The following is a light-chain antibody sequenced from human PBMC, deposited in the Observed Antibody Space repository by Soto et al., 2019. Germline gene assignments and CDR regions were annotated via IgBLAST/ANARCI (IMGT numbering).Light chain of an antibody. J-gene: IGKJ1*01. CDR2: AAS. CDR3: QQYGSLPRT. Sequence: EIVLTQSPGTLSLSPGERATLSCRASQSVASNYLAWYQQKPGRPPRLLISAASTRAAGIPDRFSGSGSGTDFPLTISRLEPEDFAVYYCQQYGSLPRTFGQGTNVEIK. V-gene: IGKV3-20*01. CDR1: QSVASNY.